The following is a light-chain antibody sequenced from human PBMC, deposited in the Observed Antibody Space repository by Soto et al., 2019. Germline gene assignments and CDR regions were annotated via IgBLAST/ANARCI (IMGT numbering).Light chain of an antibody. V-gene: IGLV2-14*01. CDR2: DVS. CDR3: SSYTSSSTLEV. J-gene: IGLJ1*01. CDR1: SSDVGGYNY. Sequence: QSALTQPASVSGSPGQWITISCTGTSSDVGGYNYVSWCQQHPGKAPKLMIYDVSNRPSGVSNRFSGSKSGNTASLTISGLQAEDGADYYGSSYTSSSTLEVFGTGTKLTVL.